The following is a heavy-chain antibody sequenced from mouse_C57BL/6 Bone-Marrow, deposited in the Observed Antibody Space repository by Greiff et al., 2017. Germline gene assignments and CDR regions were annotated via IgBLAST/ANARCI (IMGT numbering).Heavy chain of an antibody. CDR3: AREDYGSSEGYFDV. J-gene: IGHJ1*03. CDR1: GYTFTSYT. D-gene: IGHD1-1*01. CDR2: INPSSGYT. V-gene: IGHV1-4*01. Sequence: QVQLQQSGAELARPGASVKMSCKASGYTFTSYTMHWVQQRPGQGLEWIGYINPSSGYTKYNQKFKDKATLTADKSSSTAYMQLSSLTSEDAAVYYCAREDYGSSEGYFDVWGTGTTVTVSS.